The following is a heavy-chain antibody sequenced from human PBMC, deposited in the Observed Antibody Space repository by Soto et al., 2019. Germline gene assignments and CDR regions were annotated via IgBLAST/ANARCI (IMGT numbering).Heavy chain of an antibody. D-gene: IGHD4-17*01. J-gene: IGHJ4*02. CDR1: GGSISSYY. V-gene: IGHV4-59*01. Sequence: ASETLSLTCTVSGGSISSYYWSWSRHPPGKGLGWIGYSYYSGSTNYNPSLKRRGTISVDTSKNQFPLKLSSVTAADTAVYYCARVYGDFLDYWGQGTLVTVSS. CDR2: SYYSGST. CDR3: ARVYGDFLDY.